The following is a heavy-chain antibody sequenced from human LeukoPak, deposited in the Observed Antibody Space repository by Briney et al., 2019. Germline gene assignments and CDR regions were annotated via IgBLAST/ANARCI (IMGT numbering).Heavy chain of an antibody. CDR3: AKGRANYNIDY. CDR1: GFTFSNAW. D-gene: IGHD4/OR15-4a*01. J-gene: IGHJ4*02. Sequence: GGSLRLSCAASGFTFSNAWMSWVRQAPGKGLEWVSTISGSGGSTYFADSVKGRFTISRDNSKNTLFLQMNSLRAEDTALYYCAKGRANYNIDYWGQGTLVSVSS. V-gene: IGHV3-23*01. CDR2: ISGSGGST.